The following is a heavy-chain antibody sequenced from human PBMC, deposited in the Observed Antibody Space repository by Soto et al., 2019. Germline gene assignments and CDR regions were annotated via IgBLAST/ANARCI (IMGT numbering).Heavy chain of an antibody. D-gene: IGHD7-27*01. Sequence: PSGTPSPPPTVSCDPLSTFYWKLIRQSAEKGLEWIGRISATGTTTYIPSLKSRITLSVDTSKNEFSLNLKFVTAADTAVYFCARDQSGAADFWGQGTMVTVSS. V-gene: IGHV4-4*07. CDR2: ISATGTT. CDR3: ARDQSGAADF. J-gene: IGHJ3*01. CDR1: CDPLSTFY.